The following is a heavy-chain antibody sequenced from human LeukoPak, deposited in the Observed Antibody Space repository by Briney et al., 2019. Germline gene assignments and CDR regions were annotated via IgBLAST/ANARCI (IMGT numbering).Heavy chain of an antibody. CDR2: INHSGST. Sequence: SETLSPTCAVSGGSISSHYWSWLRQPPGEGLEWIGEINHSGSTNYNPSLKSRVTISVDTSKNQFSLKLSSVTAADTAVYYCAREGVVGAYGHFDYWGQGTLVTVSS. CDR3: AREGVVGAYGHFDY. D-gene: IGHD2-15*01. V-gene: IGHV4-34*01. J-gene: IGHJ4*02. CDR1: GGSISSHY.